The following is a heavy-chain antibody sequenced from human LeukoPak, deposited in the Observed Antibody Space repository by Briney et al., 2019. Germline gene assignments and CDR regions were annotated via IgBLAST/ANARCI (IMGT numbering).Heavy chain of an antibody. V-gene: IGHV3-7*03. CDR1: GFTFSGCW. CDR2: IKEDGSKK. J-gene: IGHJ4*02. D-gene: IGHD3-22*01. Sequence: GGSLRLSCAASGFTFSGCWMTWVRQALGKGLEWVANIKEDGSKKKYVDSVKGRFTIFRDNAKNSLYLQMNSLRAEDAAVYYCATPLDYYDSSGYHQGGDWGQGTLVTVSS. CDR3: ATPLDYYDSSGYHQGGD.